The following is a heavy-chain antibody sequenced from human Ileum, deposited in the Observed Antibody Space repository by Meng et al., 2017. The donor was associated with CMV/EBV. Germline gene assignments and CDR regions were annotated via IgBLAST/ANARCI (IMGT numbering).Heavy chain of an antibody. CDR1: VGAVSSGYW. V-gene: IGHV4-4*02. Sequence: VGAVSSGYWYTWGRQSPEQGVEWIGGSDNVGTTNYNPSLKGRVSISVDRRQNQFSLKVTSVNAADSAMYYCATITGGCGRSSCYVDNWGPGTLVTVSS. J-gene: IGHJ4*02. CDR2: SDNVGTT. D-gene: IGHD2-2*01. CDR3: ATITGGCGRSSCYVDN.